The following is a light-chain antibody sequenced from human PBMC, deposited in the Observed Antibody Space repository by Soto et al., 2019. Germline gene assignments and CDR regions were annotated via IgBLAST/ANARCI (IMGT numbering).Light chain of an antibody. CDR2: DAS. CDR1: QSVSSY. J-gene: IGKJ4*01. CDR3: LHRYNWPLT. V-gene: IGKV3-11*01. Sequence: EIMLTQSPATLSLSPGERATLSCRASQSVSSYLAWYQHKPCQAPRLLIYDASNRATGIPARFSGSGSGTDFTLTISRLEPEDFAVYYCLHRYNWPLTFGGGTKVEIK.